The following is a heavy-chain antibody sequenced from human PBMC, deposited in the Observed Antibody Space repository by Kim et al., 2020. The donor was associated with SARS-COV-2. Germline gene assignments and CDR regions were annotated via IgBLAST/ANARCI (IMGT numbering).Heavy chain of an antibody. Sequence: GESLKISCKGSGYSFTSYWIGWVRQMPGKGLEWMGIIYPGDSDTRYSPSFQGQVTISADKSISTAYLQWSSLKDSDTAMYYCASPSSGWYGYYGMDVWGQGTTVTVSS. CDR2: IYPGDSDT. D-gene: IGHD6-19*01. CDR1: GYSFTSYW. CDR3: ASPSSGWYGYYGMDV. J-gene: IGHJ6*02. V-gene: IGHV5-51*01.